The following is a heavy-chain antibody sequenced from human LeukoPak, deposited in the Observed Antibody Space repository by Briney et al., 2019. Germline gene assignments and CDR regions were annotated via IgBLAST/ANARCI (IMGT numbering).Heavy chain of an antibody. D-gene: IGHD4-17*01. Sequence: ASVKISCKASGYTFTGYYMHWVRQAPGQGLEWMGWINPNSGGTNYAQKFQGRVTMTRDTSINTAYMELSRLRSDDTAVYYCARDPKPLGYGDYDYWGQGTLVTVSS. V-gene: IGHV1-2*02. CDR3: ARDPKPLGYGDYDY. CDR1: GYTFTGYY. J-gene: IGHJ4*02. CDR2: INPNSGGT.